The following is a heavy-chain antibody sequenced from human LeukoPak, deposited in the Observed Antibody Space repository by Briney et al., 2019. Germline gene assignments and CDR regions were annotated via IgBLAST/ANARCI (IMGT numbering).Heavy chain of an antibody. CDR1: GGSISSGGYS. CDR3: ASRNYRVNWFDP. J-gene: IGHJ5*02. D-gene: IGHD4-11*01. Sequence: TSETLSLTCAVSGGSISSGGYSWSWIRQPPGKGLEWIGYIYHSGSTYYNPSLKSRVTISVDRSKNQFSLKLSSVTAADTAVYYCASRNYRVNWFDPWGQGTLVTVSS. V-gene: IGHV4-30-2*01. CDR2: IYHSGST.